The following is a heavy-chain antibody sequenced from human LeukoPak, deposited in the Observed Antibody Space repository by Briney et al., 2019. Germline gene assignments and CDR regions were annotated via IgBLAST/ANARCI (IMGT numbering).Heavy chain of an antibody. CDR3: ASSTSRTTYYYYGMDV. J-gene: IGHJ6*02. CDR1: GGTFSSYA. Sequence: ASVKVSCKASGGTFSSYAISWVRQAPGQGLEWMGGIIPIFGTANYAQKFQGRVTITADESTSTAYMELSSLRSEDTAVYYCASSTSRTTYYYYGMDVWAKGPRSPSP. CDR2: IIPIFGTA. V-gene: IGHV1-69*13. D-gene: IGHD2-2*01.